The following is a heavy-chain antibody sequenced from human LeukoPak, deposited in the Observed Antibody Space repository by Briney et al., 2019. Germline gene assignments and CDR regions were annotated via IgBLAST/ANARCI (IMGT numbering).Heavy chain of an antibody. Sequence: SETLSPTCTVSGGSISSSSYYWGWIRQPPGKGLEWIGSIYYSGSTYYNPSLKSRVTISVDTSKNQFSLKLSSVTAADTAVYYCARTILTGYYIDYWGQGTLVTVSS. V-gene: IGHV4-39*01. CDR2: IYYSGST. CDR3: ARTILTGYYIDY. J-gene: IGHJ4*02. D-gene: IGHD3-9*01. CDR1: GGSISSSSYY.